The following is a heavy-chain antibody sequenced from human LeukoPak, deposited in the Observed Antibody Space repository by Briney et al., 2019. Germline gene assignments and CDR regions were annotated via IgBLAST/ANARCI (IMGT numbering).Heavy chain of an antibody. V-gene: IGHV3-30*02. CDR3: AKTFGVVKEQAHAFDI. D-gene: IGHD3-3*01. J-gene: IGHJ3*02. CDR2: IRYDGSNK. Sequence: PGGSLRLSCAASGFTFSSYGMHWVRQAPGKGLEWVAFIRYDGSNKYYADSVKGRFTISRDNSKNTLYLQMNSLRAEDTAVYYCAKTFGVVKEQAHAFDIWGQGTMVTVSS. CDR1: GFTFSSYG.